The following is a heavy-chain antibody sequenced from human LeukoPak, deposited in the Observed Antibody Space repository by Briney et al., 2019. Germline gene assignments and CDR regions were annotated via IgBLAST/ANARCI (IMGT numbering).Heavy chain of an antibody. D-gene: IGHD2-8*01. CDR1: GGSLSGYY. Sequence: SETLSLTCTVSGGSLSGYYWSWIRQPPGKGLEWIGYIYYTGSTKYNPSLRSRVSFSVDTSKNQFSLRLTSVTAADTAVYYCARYRQGTSGNDYWGQGTLVTVSS. CDR2: IYYTGST. CDR3: ARYRQGTSGNDY. J-gene: IGHJ4*02. V-gene: IGHV4-59*01.